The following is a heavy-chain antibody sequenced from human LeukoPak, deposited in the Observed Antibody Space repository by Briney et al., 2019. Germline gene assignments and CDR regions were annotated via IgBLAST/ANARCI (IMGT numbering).Heavy chain of an antibody. CDR3: ANWFDP. J-gene: IGHJ5*02. CDR2: ISTSGRTI. Sequence: GSLRLSCAASGFTFSSSEMNWVRQAPGKGLEWVSYISTSGRTIYYADSVKRRFTISRDNAKNSLYLQMNSLRAEDTAVYYCANWFDPWGQGTLVTVSS. V-gene: IGHV3-48*03. CDR1: GFTFSSSE.